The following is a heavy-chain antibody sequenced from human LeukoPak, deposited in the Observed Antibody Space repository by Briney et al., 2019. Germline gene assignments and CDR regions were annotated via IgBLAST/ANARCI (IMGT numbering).Heavy chain of an antibody. V-gene: IGHV4-59*01. CDR1: GGSISSYY. J-gene: IGHJ4*02. CDR2: IYYSGST. CDR3: AHHSSSWYYFDY. D-gene: IGHD6-13*01. Sequence: PSETLSLTCTVSGGSISSYYWSWIRQPPGKGLEWIGYIYYSGSTNYNPSLKSRVTISVDTSKNQFSLKLSSVTAADTAVYYCAHHSSSWYYFDYWGQGTLVTVSS.